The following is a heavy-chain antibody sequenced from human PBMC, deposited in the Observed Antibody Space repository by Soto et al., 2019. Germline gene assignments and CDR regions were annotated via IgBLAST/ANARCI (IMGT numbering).Heavy chain of an antibody. Sequence: SETLSLTCTVAGGSISSNYWTWIRQPPGKGLEWIGYVYNSGSTNYNPSLKSRVTISEETSKSQFSLKVNSMTAADTAVYYCARYRREAVAGYTLDNWGQGILVTVSS. CDR2: VYNSGST. CDR3: ARYRREAVAGYTLDN. CDR1: GGSISSNY. V-gene: IGHV4-59*01. D-gene: IGHD6-13*01. J-gene: IGHJ4*02.